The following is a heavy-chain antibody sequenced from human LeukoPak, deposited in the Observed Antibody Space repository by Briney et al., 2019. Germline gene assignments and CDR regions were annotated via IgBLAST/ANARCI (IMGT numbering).Heavy chain of an antibody. J-gene: IGHJ4*02. CDR2: IWYDGSNK. Sequence: GGSLRLSCAASGFTFSSYGMHWVRQAPGKGLEWVAVIWYDGSNKYYADSVKGRFTISRDNSKDTLYLQMNSLRAEDTAVYYCASVYLVVPAAPYDYWGQGPLVTVSS. CDR3: ASVYLVVPAAPYDY. CDR1: GFTFSSYG. V-gene: IGHV3-33*01. D-gene: IGHD2-2*01.